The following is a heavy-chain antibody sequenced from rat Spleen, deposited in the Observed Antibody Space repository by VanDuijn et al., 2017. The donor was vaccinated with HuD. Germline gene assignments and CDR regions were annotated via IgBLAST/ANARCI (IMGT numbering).Heavy chain of an antibody. CDR1: GFTFSNYG. CDR3: ARPTTGIPFNY. D-gene: IGHD1-9*01. CDR2: ISPTGGIT. J-gene: IGHJ2*01. V-gene: IGHV5-19*01. Sequence: EVHLVESGGGLVQPGRSLKLSCAASGFTFSNYGMHWIRQAPTKVLEWVASISPTGGITNNRDSVKGRFTISRDNAKSTLYLQMDSLRSEDTAIYYCARPTTGIPFNYWGQGVMVTVSS.